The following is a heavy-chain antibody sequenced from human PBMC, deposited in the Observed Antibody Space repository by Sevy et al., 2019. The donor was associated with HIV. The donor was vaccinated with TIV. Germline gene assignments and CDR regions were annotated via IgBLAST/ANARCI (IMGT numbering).Heavy chain of an antibody. CDR1: GYSFTSYW. D-gene: IGHD2-15*01. Sequence: GESRKISCKGSGYSFTSYWIGWVRQMPGKGLEWMGIIYPGDSDTRYSPSFQGQVTISADKSISTAYLQWSSLKASETAMYYCARRGYCSGGSCYPPFDYWGQGTLVTVSS. CDR3: ARRGYCSGGSCYPPFDY. V-gene: IGHV5-51*01. CDR2: IYPGDSDT. J-gene: IGHJ4*02.